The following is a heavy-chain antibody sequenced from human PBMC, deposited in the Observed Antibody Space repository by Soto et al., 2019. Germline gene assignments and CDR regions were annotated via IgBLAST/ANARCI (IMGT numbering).Heavy chain of an antibody. D-gene: IGHD3-3*01. CDR3: ARIKLVEWFFINVDVYYMDV. Sequence: HPGGSLRLSCVASGFSLSDYAVNWVRQAPGKGLEWVSFISSDSRTIYYADSVEGRFTVSRDNARNSVSLQMDSLRDEDAAVYYCARIKLVEWFFINVDVYYMDVWGQGTPVTVSS. J-gene: IGHJ6*03. V-gene: IGHV3-48*02. CDR2: ISSDSRTI. CDR1: GFSLSDYA.